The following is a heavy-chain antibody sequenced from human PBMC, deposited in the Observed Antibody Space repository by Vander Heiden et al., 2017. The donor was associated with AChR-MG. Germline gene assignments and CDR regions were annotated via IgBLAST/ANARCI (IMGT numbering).Heavy chain of an antibody. CDR3: ARETLPYSSGWLPPFGY. CDR2: INPNSGGT. CDR1: GYTFTGYY. J-gene: IGHJ4*02. Sequence: QVQLVQSGAEVKKPGASVKVSCKASGYTFTGYYMHWVRQAPGQGLEWMGRINPNSGGTNYAQKFQGRVTMTRDTSISTAYMELSRLRSDDTAVYYCARETLPYSSGWLPPFGYWGQGTLVTVSS. V-gene: IGHV1-2*06. D-gene: IGHD6-19*01.